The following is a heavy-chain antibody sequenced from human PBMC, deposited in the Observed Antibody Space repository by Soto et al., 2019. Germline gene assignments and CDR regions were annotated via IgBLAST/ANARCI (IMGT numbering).Heavy chain of an antibody. J-gene: IGHJ4*02. Sequence: GSLRLSCSGSVFNFNNHVINWVRQAPGKGLEWVASISNSDDVGFYADSVRGRFSVTRDRSSSTLYLQMDYVQVEDTAIYYCAKTVGATKLEDYWGQGTLVTVSS. CDR2: ISNSDDVG. V-gene: IGHV3-23*01. CDR3: AKTVGATKLEDY. CDR1: VFNFNNHV. D-gene: IGHD1-26*01.